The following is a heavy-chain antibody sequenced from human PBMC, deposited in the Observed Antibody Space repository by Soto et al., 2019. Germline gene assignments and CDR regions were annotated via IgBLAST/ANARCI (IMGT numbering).Heavy chain of an antibody. CDR3: VKDRSDTWSFDN. CDR1: GFIYSSCA. J-gene: IGHJ4*02. D-gene: IGHD2-8*02. V-gene: IGHV3-30*18. CDR2: VSHAGTLY. Sequence: QVQLVESGGGVVQPGRSLRLSCSASGFIYSSCAMHWVRQVPGKGLEWLAVVSHAGTLYHYADSVRGRFTISRDNSRKMLYLQMNSLRPDDTAVYYCVKDRSDTWSFDNWGQGPLVTVSS.